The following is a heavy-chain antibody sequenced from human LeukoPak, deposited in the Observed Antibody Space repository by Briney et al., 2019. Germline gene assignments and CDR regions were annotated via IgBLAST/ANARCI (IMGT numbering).Heavy chain of an antibody. V-gene: IGHV3-23*01. CDR1: GFTFSSYA. J-gene: IGHJ4*02. D-gene: IGHD2-2*01. Sequence: GGSLRLPCAASGFTFSSYAMSWVRQAPGKGLEWVSAISGSGGSTYYADSVRGRFTISRDNSKNTLYLQINSLRAEDTAVYYCAKDAPVNIVVVPAANSWGQGTLVTVSS. CDR3: AKDAPVNIVVVPAANS. CDR2: ISGSGGST.